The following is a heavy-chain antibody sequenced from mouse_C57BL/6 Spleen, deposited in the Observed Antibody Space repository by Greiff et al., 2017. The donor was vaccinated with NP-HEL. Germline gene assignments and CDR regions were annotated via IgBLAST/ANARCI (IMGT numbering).Heavy chain of an antibody. V-gene: IGHV5-4*01. J-gene: IGHJ2*01. D-gene: IGHD1-1*01. CDR2: ISDGGSYT. CDR1: GFTFSSYA. Sequence: EVKLVESGGGLVKPGGSLKLSCAASGFTFSSYAMSWVRQTPEKRLEWVATISDGGSYTYYPDNVKGRFTISRDNAKNNLYLQMSHLKSEDTAMYYCAREDPVEYYFDYWGQGTTLTVSS. CDR3: AREDPVEYYFDY.